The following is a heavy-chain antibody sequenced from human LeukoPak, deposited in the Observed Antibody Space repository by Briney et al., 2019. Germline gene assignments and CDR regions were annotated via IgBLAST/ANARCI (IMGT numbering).Heavy chain of an antibody. CDR2: IYYSGST. CDR3: ATGRGSGSFDY. CDR1: GGSITSGGYF. D-gene: IGHD3-10*01. Sequence: SETLSLTCTVSGGSITSGGYFWSWIRQHPGKGLEWIGYIYYSGSTYYNPSLKSRVTISVDTSKNQFSLKLSSVTAADTAVYYCATGRGSGSFDYWGQGTLVTVSS. V-gene: IGHV4-30-4*08. J-gene: IGHJ4*02.